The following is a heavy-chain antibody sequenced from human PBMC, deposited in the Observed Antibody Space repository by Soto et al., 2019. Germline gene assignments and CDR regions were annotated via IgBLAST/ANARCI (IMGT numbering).Heavy chain of an antibody. J-gene: IGHJ4*02. CDR3: ASIRIVVPAAMKRGRYYFDY. D-gene: IGHD2-2*01. CDR2: IYYSGST. Sequence: SETLSLTCTVSGGSISSSSYYWGWIRQPPGKGLDWIGSIYYSGSTYYNPSLKSRVTISVDTSKNQFSLKLSSVTAADTAVYYCASIRIVVPAAMKRGRYYFDYWGQGTLVTVSS. V-gene: IGHV4-39*01. CDR1: GGSISSSSYY.